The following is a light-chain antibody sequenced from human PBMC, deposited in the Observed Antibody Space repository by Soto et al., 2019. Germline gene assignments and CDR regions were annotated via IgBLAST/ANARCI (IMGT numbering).Light chain of an antibody. CDR3: QQRRSLLWT. CDR2: DAS. V-gene: IGKV3-11*01. CDR1: QSVSNY. J-gene: IGKJ1*01. Sequence: EIVLTQSPATLSLSPGERATLSGRASQSVSNYLSWYQQKPGQAPRLLIYDASHRATGVPARFSGIGSGTDFPLIISILEPEDFAVYYCQQRRSLLWTFGHGTQVEIK.